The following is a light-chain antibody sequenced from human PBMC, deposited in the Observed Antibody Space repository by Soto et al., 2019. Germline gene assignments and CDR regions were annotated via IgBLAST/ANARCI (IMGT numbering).Light chain of an antibody. CDR3: CSYAGSSYV. Sequence: QSALTQPRSVSGSPGQSVTISCTRTSSDVGGYNYVSWYQQHPGKAPKLMIYDVSKRPSGVPDRFSGSKSGNTASLTISGLQAEDEADYYCCSYAGSSYVFGTGTKVTVL. V-gene: IGLV2-11*01. J-gene: IGLJ1*01. CDR2: DVS. CDR1: SSDVGGYNY.